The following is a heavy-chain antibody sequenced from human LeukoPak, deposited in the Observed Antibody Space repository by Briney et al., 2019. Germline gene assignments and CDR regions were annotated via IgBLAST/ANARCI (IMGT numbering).Heavy chain of an antibody. CDR3: ARGPNSGYSWLDP. CDR1: GFTLSKFW. D-gene: IGHD5-12*01. CDR2: IKQDGSEK. J-gene: IGHJ5*02. Sequence: RGSLRLSCEASGFTLSKFWMNWVRQAPGKGLEWVANIKQDGSEKHYVDSVKGRFSISRDNTKNSLYLQMSSLRAEDTAVYYCARGPNSGYSWLDPWGQGTLVTVSS. V-gene: IGHV3-7*03.